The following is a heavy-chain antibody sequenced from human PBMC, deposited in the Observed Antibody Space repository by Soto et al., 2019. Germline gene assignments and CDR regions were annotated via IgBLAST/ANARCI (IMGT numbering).Heavy chain of an antibody. D-gene: IGHD3-10*01. CDR3: ARGSYYGSGSYSLPAYYYYGMDV. J-gene: IGHJ6*02. CDR1: GGTFSSSA. V-gene: IGHV1-69*01. CDR2: LIPIFGTA. Sequence: QVQLVQSGAEVKKPGSSVKVSCKASGGTFSSSAISWLRQAPGQWLEWMGGLIPIFGTANYAQKFQGRVTITADESTTTAYMELSSLRSEDTAVYYCARGSYYGSGSYSLPAYYYYGMDVWGQGTTVTVSS.